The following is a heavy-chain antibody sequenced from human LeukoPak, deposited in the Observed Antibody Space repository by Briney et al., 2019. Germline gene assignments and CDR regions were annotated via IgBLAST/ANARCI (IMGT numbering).Heavy chain of an antibody. CDR3: AREGGFYRPLDY. Sequence: SETLSLTCTVSGGSISSYHWSWIRQPPGKGLEWIGEVHLDGRTNYNPSLESRLTMSVDLSENHISLKLTSVTAADTAVYYCAREGGFYRPLDYTGQGTLVTVSS. CDR1: GGSISSYH. D-gene: IGHD3-3*01. CDR2: VHLDGRT. J-gene: IGHJ4*02. V-gene: IGHV4-59*12.